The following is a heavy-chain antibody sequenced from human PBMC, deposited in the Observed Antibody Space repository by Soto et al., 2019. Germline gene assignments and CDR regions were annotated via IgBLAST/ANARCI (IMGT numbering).Heavy chain of an antibody. Sequence: EVQLVESGGGLVQPEGSLRLSCVASGFTFSDYYMDWVRQAPGKGLEWVGRVRNKVNSYTTEYAASVKGRFTVSRDDSRNSVYLQLTSLKTGDTAMYYCSRAGILTTPYYTDYWRLGTLVTVSS. CDR3: SRAGILTTPYYTDY. CDR2: VRNKVNSYTT. CDR1: GFTFSDYY. J-gene: IGHJ4*02. D-gene: IGHD2-21*01. V-gene: IGHV3-72*01.